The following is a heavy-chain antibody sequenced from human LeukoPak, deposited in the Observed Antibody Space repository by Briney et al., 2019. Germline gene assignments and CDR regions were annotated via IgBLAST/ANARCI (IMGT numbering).Heavy chain of an antibody. D-gene: IGHD5-18*01. Sequence: GGSLRLSCAASGFTFSSFAMIWVRQPPGKGLEWVSSIFPTSREIHYADSVRGRFTISRGNSKSTLSLQMNSLRAEDTAIYYCATYRQVMLPFESWGQGTLVTVSS. J-gene: IGHJ4*02. CDR1: GFTFSSFA. CDR2: IFPTSREI. V-gene: IGHV3-23*01. CDR3: ATYRQVMLPFES.